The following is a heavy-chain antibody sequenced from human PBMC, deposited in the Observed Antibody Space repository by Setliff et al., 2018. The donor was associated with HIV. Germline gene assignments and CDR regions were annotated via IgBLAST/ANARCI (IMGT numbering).Heavy chain of an antibody. CDR1: GFTFSSYA. Sequence: PGGSLRLSCAASGFTFSSYAMSWVRQAPGKGLECVAFIRNDGSNKYYADSVKGRFTISRDDSKNTVYLQMNSLRAEDTAVYYCAKTSGWTTIDYWGQGTLVTVSS. CDR2: IRNDGSNK. V-gene: IGHV3-30*02. J-gene: IGHJ4*02. D-gene: IGHD6-19*01. CDR3: AKTSGWTTIDY.